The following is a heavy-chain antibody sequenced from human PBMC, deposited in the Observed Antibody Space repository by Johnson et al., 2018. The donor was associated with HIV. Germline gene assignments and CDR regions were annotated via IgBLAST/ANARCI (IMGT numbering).Heavy chain of an antibody. CDR2: LSYDGSKE. Sequence: QVQLVESGGGVVQPGRSLRLYCAVSGFTFRTYAMHWVRQAPGKGLEWVAVLSYDGSKEYYVDSVKGRFNLSRDSSKNTLYLQMNSLGAEDTAVDYCARVGVSGYDLAAFDIWGQGTMVTVSS. CDR1: GFTFRTYA. CDR3: ARVGVSGYDLAAFDI. D-gene: IGHD5-12*01. J-gene: IGHJ3*02. V-gene: IGHV3-30-3*01.